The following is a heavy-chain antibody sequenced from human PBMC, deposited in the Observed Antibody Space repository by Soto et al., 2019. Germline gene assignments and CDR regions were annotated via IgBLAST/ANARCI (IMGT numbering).Heavy chain of an antibody. Sequence: GGSLRLSCAASGIPFSTTYMNWVRQAPGKGLEWVGRIKSKIVGETTDFSAPVKGRFALSRDDSKNTVSLQMNSLKSEDAAIYYCTTDNCRSSTRYLNYWGQGALVTVSS. D-gene: IGHD2-2*01. J-gene: IGHJ4*02. CDR3: TTDNCRSSTRYLNY. CDR2: IKSKIVGETT. V-gene: IGHV3-15*07. CDR1: GIPFSTTY.